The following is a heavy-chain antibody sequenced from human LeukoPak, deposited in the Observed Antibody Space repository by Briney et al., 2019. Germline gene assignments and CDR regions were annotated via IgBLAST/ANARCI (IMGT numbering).Heavy chain of an antibody. CDR1: GFTFSSYW. Sequence: PGGSLRLCFAASGFTFSSYWMSWVRQAAGKGLEWVANIKQDGSRIHYVDSVKGRFTISRDNAKNSLYLQMNSLRAEDTAVYYCARDPGIAAAGTVGYFDFWGQGTLVTVSS. CDR2: IKQDGSRI. V-gene: IGHV3-7*01. D-gene: IGHD6-13*01. CDR3: ARDPGIAAAGTVGYFDF. J-gene: IGHJ4*02.